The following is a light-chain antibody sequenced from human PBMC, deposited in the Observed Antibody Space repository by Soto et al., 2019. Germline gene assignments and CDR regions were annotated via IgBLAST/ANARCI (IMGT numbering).Light chain of an antibody. V-gene: IGKV1-12*01. J-gene: IGKJ4*01. CDR2: AAS. CDR1: QGIGNW. CDR3: QQANSFPRLT. Sequence: DIQMTQSPSSVSASVGDRVTITCRASQGIGNWLAWYQQKPGKAPKLLIYAASTLPSGVPSRFSGSGSGTDFTLTINSLQPEDFATYCCQQANSFPRLTFGGGTKVDIK.